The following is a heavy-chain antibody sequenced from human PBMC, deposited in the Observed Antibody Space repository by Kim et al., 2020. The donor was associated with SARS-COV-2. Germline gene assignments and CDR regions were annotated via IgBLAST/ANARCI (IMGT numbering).Heavy chain of an antibody. Sequence: KTKYSKKFTGRVPITRETSANTAYMDLRSLTFEDTAIYYCARDMNPTVYDYWGQGTLVTVSS. CDR3: ARDMNPTVYDY. CDR2: KT. J-gene: IGHJ4*02. V-gene: IGHV1-3*01. D-gene: IGHD4-4*01.